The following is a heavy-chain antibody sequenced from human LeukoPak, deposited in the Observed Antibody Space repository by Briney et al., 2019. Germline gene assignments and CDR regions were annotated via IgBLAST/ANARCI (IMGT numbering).Heavy chain of an antibody. CDR2: ISYDGSNK. D-gene: IGHD3-22*01. J-gene: IGHJ3*02. Sequence: PGGSLRLSCAASGFTFSSYGMHWVRQAPGKGLEWVAVISYDGSNKYYADSVKGRFTISRDNSKNTLYLQMNSLRAEDTAVYYCGRIGAYFSDRGAFDIWGQGTMVTVSS. CDR3: GRIGAYFSDRGAFDI. V-gene: IGHV3-30*03. CDR1: GFTFSSYG.